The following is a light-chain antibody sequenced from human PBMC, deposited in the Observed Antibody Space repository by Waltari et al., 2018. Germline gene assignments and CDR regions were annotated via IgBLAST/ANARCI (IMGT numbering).Light chain of an antibody. CDR2: DTS. CDR1: QSVTNY. CDR3: QQRRDWPLT. V-gene: IGKV3-11*01. Sequence: DIVLTQSPAILSLSPGERAPLHCRASQSVTNYLAWYQQKPGQAPRLLIYDTSNRATGIPARFSGSGFGTDFTLTISSLEPEDFAVYYCQQRRDWPLTFGGGTKVEIK. J-gene: IGKJ4*01.